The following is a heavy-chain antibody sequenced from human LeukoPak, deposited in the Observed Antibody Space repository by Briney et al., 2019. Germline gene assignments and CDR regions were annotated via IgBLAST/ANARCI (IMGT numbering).Heavy chain of an antibody. CDR1: GVTISWFY. D-gene: IGHD4-17*01. CDR3: ARGLTTDYGAFNI. CDR2: IHYTGTV. Sequence: SETLSLTCTVSGVTISWFYWSWIRRSPGRGLEWIAYIHYTGTVNYNPAHKSRATISVDMSNNQFSLELTFVTAADTAVYYCARGLTTDYGAFNIWGQGTAVSVSS. J-gene: IGHJ3*02. V-gene: IGHV4-59*01.